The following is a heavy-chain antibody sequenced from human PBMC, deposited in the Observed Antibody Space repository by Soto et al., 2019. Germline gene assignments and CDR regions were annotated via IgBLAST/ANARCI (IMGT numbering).Heavy chain of an antibody. CDR3: ARESGYTYPGGYYYGMDV. CDR1: GGSISTSNW. CDR2: IYHGGST. V-gene: IGHV4-4*02. J-gene: IGHJ6*02. D-gene: IGHD5-18*01. Sequence: PSETLSLTCAVSGGSISTSNWWSWVRQAPGKGLEWIGEIYHGGSTNYNPSLKSRVMISVDKSNNELSLKMTSVTAADTAVYYCARESGYTYPGGYYYGMDVWGQGTTVTVS.